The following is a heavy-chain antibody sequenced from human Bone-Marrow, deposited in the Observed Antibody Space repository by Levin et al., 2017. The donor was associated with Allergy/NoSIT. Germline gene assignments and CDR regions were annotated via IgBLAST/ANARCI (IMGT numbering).Heavy chain of an antibody. J-gene: IGHJ3*01. CDR3: ARDWRPDRITMVQET. CDR2: IWYDGSNK. CDR1: GFTFSSYG. Sequence: GESLKISCAASGFTFSSYGMHWVRQAPGKGLEWVAVIWYDGSNKYYADSVKGRFTISRDNSKNTLYLQMNSLRAEDTAVYYCARDWRPDRITMVQETWGQGTMVTVSS. D-gene: IGHD3-10*01. V-gene: IGHV3-33*01.